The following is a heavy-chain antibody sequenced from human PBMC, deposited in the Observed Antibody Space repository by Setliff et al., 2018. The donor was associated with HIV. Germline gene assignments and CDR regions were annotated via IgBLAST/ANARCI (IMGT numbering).Heavy chain of an antibody. Sequence: ASVKVSCKASGYTFTSYEINWVRQATGQGLEWMGWMHPNSGNTGYPQKFQGRVTITADESMSTAYMELSGLRSEDTAVYYCARGIVWGSAYVYYFDSWGQGTLVTVSS. CDR3: ARGIVWGSAYVYYFDS. CDR1: GYTFTSYE. CDR2: MHPNSGNT. V-gene: IGHV1-8*01. D-gene: IGHD5-12*01. J-gene: IGHJ4*02.